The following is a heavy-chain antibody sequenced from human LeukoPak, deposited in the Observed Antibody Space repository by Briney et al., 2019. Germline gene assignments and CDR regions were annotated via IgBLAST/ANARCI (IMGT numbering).Heavy chain of an antibody. Sequence: PGGSLRLSCAASGFTFSSYSMNWVRQAPGKGLEWVSSISSSSSYIYYADSVKGRFTISRDNAKNSLYLQMNSLRAEDTAVYYCARGQYYYDSSGYRFDYWGQGTLVTVSS. J-gene: IGHJ4*02. D-gene: IGHD3-22*01. CDR1: GFTFSSYS. CDR2: ISSSSSYI. CDR3: ARGQYYYDSSGYRFDY. V-gene: IGHV3-21*01.